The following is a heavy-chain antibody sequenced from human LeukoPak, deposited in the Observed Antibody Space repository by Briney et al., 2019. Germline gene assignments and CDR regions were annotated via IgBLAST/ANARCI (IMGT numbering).Heavy chain of an antibody. J-gene: IGHJ6*01. CDR2: MSSSDDGR. D-gene: IGHD3-10*01. V-gene: IGHV3-23*01. CDR1: GFSFSSYA. Sequence: GGSLRLSCATSGFSFSSYAMSWVRQAPGEGLEWVAAMSSSDDGRYYADSVKGRFTISRDNSKYMLLQQMNSLRDEETAVYYCAKLWFGELLLLFVIWG. CDR3: AKLWFGELLLLFVI.